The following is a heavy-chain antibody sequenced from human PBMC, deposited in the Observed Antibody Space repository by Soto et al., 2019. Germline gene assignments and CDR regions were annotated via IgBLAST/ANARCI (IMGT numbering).Heavy chain of an antibody. Sequence: QLSESGGDLLQPGGSLTLSCAASGFILSTYPMTWVRQAPGRGLEWVSSMNGAATYYADSVRGRFTISRDNSKDTLYLQMDGLRADDTAVYYCAKDPRLELRGVDSWGQGTLVTVSS. V-gene: IGHV3-23*01. D-gene: IGHD1-7*01. CDR1: GFILSTYP. CDR2: MNGAAT. J-gene: IGHJ4*02. CDR3: AKDPRLELRGVDS.